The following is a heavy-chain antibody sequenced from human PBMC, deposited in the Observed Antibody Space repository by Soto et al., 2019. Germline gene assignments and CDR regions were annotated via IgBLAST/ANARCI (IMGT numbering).Heavy chain of an antibody. V-gene: IGHV1-69*12. CDR3: AVVRVRFLEWLGSEG. CDR2: IIPIFGTA. Sequence: QVQLVQSGAEVKKPGSSVKVSCKASGGTFSSYAISWVRQAPGQGLEWMGGIIPIFGTANYAQKFQGRVTIPADESTSTAYMELRRLRSEDTAVYYCAVVRVRFLEWLGSEGWGQGTLVTVSS. J-gene: IGHJ4*02. D-gene: IGHD3-3*01. CDR1: GGTFSSYA.